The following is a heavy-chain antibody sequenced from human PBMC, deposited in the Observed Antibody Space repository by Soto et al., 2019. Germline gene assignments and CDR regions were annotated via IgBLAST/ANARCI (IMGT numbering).Heavy chain of an antibody. Sequence: SETLSLTCTVSGGSISSSSYYWGWIRQPPGKGLEWIGSIYYSGSTYYNPSLKCRVTISVDTSKNQFSLKLSSVTAADTAVYYCAILAAAAYNWFDPWGQGTLVTVSS. D-gene: IGHD6-13*01. CDR2: IYYSGST. J-gene: IGHJ5*02. CDR3: AILAAAAYNWFDP. CDR1: GGSISSSSYY. V-gene: IGHV4-39*01.